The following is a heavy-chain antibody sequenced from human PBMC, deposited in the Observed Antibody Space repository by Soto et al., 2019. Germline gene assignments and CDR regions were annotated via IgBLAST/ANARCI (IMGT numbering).Heavy chain of an antibody. Sequence: GGSLRLSCAASGFSYTTYWMSWVRQAPGKGLEWVANINQDGSERFYADSVKGRFTISRDNTKKSMYLQMNSLRAEDTAVYFCGRAFRYSGNSYPNFDYWGQGT. CDR3: GRAFRYSGNSYPNFDY. CDR2: INQDGSER. J-gene: IGHJ4*02. CDR1: GFSYTTYW. D-gene: IGHD1-26*01. V-gene: IGHV3-7*01.